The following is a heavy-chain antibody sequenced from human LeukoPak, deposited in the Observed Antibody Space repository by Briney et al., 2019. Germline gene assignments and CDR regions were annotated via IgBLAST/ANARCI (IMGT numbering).Heavy chain of an antibody. J-gene: IGHJ1*01. CDR2: IKQDGSAK. Sequence: GGSPRLSCTASGFTFGDYAMSWVRQAPGKGLEWVANIKQDGSAKYYVDSVKGRFTISRDNAKNSLYLQMNSLRAEDTAVYYCASPPVAAGGNVYFQHWGQGTLVTVSS. CDR1: GFTFGDYA. D-gene: IGHD6-13*01. V-gene: IGHV3-7*02. CDR3: ASPPVAAGGNVYFQH.